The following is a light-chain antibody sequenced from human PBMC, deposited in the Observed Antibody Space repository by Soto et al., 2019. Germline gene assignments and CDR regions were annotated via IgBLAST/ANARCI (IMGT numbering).Light chain of an antibody. J-gene: IGLJ2*01. CDR2: DVS. V-gene: IGLV2-14*01. CDR1: SSDVGGYNY. CDR3: SSYTSSSTLV. Sequence: QSALTQPASVSGSPGQSITISCGGTSSDVGGYNYVSWYQQHPGKAPKLMIYDVSYRPSGVSNRFSGSKSGNTASLTISGLQAEDEADYYCSSYTSSSTLVFGGGTKVTVL.